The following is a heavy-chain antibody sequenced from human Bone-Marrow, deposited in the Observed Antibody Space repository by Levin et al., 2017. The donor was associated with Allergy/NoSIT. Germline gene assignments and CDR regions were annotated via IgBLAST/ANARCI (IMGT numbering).Heavy chain of an antibody. CDR2: MNPNTGST. Sequence: ASVKVSCKASGYTFTSYDINWVRQATGQGLEWMGWMNPNTGSTGSAQKFQGRVTMTRNASISTASMELTSLRSEDTAVYYCARGGRPYYYDTNGDYWGQGTLVTVSS. D-gene: IGHD3-22*01. CDR1: GYTFTSYD. CDR3: ARGGRPYYYDTNGDY. J-gene: IGHJ4*02. V-gene: IGHV1-8*01.